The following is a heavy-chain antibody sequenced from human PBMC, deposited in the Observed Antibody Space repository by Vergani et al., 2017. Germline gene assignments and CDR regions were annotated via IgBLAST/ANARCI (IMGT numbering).Heavy chain of an antibody. CDR1: GYTFTSYG. D-gene: IGHD3-3*01. J-gene: IGHJ4*02. CDR3: ARPYDFWSGYFDY. Sequence: QVQLVQSGAEVKKPGASVKVSCKASGYTFTSYGISWLRQAPGQGLEWMGWVRANNGNTNSTQKLQGRVTMTTDTSTSTAYMELRSLRADEPAVYYCARPYDFWSGYFDYWGQGTLVTVSS. V-gene: IGHV1-18*01. CDR2: VRANNGNT.